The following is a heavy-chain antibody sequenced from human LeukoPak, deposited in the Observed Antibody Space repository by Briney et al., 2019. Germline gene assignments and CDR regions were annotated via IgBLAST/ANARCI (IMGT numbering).Heavy chain of an antibody. Sequence: PGGSLRLSCAASGFTFSSYSMNWVRQAPGKGLEWVSSISSSSSYIYYADSVKGRFTISRDNAKNSLYLQMNSLRAEDTAVYYCATTLHSGYYDLYWGQGTLVTVSS. CDR3: ATTLHSGYYDLY. D-gene: IGHD3-22*01. J-gene: IGHJ4*02. CDR1: GFTFSSYS. CDR2: ISSSSSYI. V-gene: IGHV3-21*04.